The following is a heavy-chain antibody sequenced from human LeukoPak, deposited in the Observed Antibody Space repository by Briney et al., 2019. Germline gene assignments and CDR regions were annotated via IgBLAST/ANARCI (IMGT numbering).Heavy chain of an antibody. CDR3: ARDNNGDYFYAYDL. Sequence: PGGSLRLSCAASGFTVSSNYMSWVRQAPGKGLEWVSVIYSGGSTYYADSVKGRFTISRDNSKNTLYLQMNSLRAEDTAVYYCARDNNGDYFYAYDLWGRGTLVTVSS. CDR2: IYSGGST. D-gene: IGHD4-17*01. CDR1: GFTVSSNY. V-gene: IGHV3-53*01. J-gene: IGHJ2*01.